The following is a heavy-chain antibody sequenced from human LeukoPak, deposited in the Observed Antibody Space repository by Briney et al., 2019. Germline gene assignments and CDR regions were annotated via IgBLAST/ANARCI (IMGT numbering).Heavy chain of an antibody. CDR3: ARGLRGAGSFDV. V-gene: IGHV3-66*01. CDR1: GFTVSTNY. D-gene: IGHD3-10*01. Sequence: PGGSLRLSCAASGFTVSTNYMYWVRQASGQRLEWVSVIYSGGETYYGDPGRARFTISRDNSKNTLYLQMNSLRVEDTAVYYCARGLRGAGSFDVWGQGTMVTVSS. J-gene: IGHJ3*01. CDR2: IYSGGET.